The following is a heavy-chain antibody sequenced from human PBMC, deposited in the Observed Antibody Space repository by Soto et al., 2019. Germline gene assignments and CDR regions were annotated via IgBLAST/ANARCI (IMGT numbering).Heavy chain of an antibody. CDR3: ARVVGVTIFGVVTPRDMDV. V-gene: IGHV1-18*01. Sequence: ASVKVSCTASGYTFTSYGSSWVRQAPGQGLEWMGWISAYNGNTNYAQKLQGRVTTTTDTSTSTAYMELRSLRSDDTAVYYCARVVGVTIFGVVTPRDMDVWGKGTTVTVSS. CDR2: ISAYNGNT. D-gene: IGHD3-3*01. J-gene: IGHJ6*03. CDR1: GYTFTSYG.